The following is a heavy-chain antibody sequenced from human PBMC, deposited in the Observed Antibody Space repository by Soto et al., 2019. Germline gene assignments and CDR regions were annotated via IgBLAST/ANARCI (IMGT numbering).Heavy chain of an antibody. D-gene: IGHD3-3*01. CDR2: IYYSGST. Sequence: PAETLSLTCTVSGGSISSYYWSWIRQPPGKGLEWIGYIYYSGSTNYNPSLKSRVTISVDTSKNPFSLKLSSVTAADTAVYYCARDHFLDFWSGSWWFDPWGQGTLVTVSS. J-gene: IGHJ5*02. CDR3: ARDHFLDFWSGSWWFDP. CDR1: GGSISSYY. V-gene: IGHV4-59*01.